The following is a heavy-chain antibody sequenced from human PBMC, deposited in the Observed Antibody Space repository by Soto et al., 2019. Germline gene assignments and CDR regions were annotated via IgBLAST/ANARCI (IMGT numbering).Heavy chain of an antibody. CDR2: ISAGGASP. D-gene: IGHD6-13*01. CDR1: GFTFSNYA. CDR3: ANCPGSSSWPHYYSGMDV. Sequence: EVQLLESGGGLVQPGGSLRLSCAASGFTFSNYAMSWVRQAPGKGLEWVSGISAGGASPYYADSVKGRFTVSRDNSKNTLHLQMNRLRAEDTAVSYCANCPGSSSWPHYYSGMDVWGQGTTVTVSS. V-gene: IGHV3-23*01. J-gene: IGHJ6*02.